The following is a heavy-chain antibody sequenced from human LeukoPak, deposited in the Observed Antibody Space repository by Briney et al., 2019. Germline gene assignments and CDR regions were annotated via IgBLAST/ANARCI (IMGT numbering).Heavy chain of an antibody. CDR3: ARAYYYDGSGYYYPPDY. CDR2: INPNSGGT. J-gene: IGHJ4*02. D-gene: IGHD3-22*01. Sequence: ASVKVSCKTSGDTFSGNYMHWVRQAPGQGLEWMGWINPNSGGTNYAQKFQGRVTMTRDTSISTAYMELSRLRSDDTAVYYCARAYYYDGSGYYYPPDYWGQGTLVTVSS. CDR1: GDTFSGNY. V-gene: IGHV1-2*02.